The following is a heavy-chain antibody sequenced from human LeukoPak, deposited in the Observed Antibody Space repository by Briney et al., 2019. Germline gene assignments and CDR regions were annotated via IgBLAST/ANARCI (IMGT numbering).Heavy chain of an antibody. V-gene: IGHV3-21*01. CDR3: ARDLARIVVVVAATADAFDI. Sequence: GGSLRLSCAASGFTFSSYSMNWVRQAPGKGLEWASSISSSSSYIYYADSVKGRFTISRDNAKNSLYLQMNSLRAEDTAVYYCARDLARIVVVVAATADAFDIWGQGTMVTVSS. D-gene: IGHD2-15*01. J-gene: IGHJ3*02. CDR2: ISSSSSYI. CDR1: GFTFSSYS.